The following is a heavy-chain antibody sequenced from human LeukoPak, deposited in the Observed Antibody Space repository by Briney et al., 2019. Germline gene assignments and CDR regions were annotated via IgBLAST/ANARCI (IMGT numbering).Heavy chain of an antibody. J-gene: IGHJ4*02. V-gene: IGHV3-7*01. CDR3: ARGRGDYFDY. Sequence: DSVKGRFIIARDNAKNSLYLQMNSLGVEDTAIYYCARGRGDYFDYWGQGTLVTISS.